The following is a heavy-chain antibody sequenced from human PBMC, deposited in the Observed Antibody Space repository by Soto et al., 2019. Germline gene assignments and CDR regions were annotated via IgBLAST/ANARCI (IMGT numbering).Heavy chain of an antibody. Sequence: ASVKVSCKASGGTFSSYAISWVRQAPGQGLEWMGGIIPIFGTANYAQKFQGRVTITADESKSTLYLQMNSLRAEDTAMYYCAKARCYTTDCYVPDSWGQGTLVTVSS. CDR3: AKARCYTTDCYVPDS. CDR1: GGTFSSYA. D-gene: IGHD3-16*02. J-gene: IGHJ5*01. V-gene: IGHV1-69*13. CDR2: IIPIFGTA.